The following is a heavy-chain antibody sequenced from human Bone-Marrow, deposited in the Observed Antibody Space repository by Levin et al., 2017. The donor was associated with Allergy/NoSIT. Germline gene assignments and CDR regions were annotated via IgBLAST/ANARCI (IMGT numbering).Heavy chain of an antibody. Sequence: GGSLRLSCAASGFTVSNNYMRWVRQAPGKGLEWVSLIYSGGTTYYADSVKGRFTISRDNSKNTVYLQMNSLRAEDTAVYYCARNRHCIGGRCYSVWGQGTLVTASS. CDR1: GFTVSNNY. J-gene: IGHJ4*02. CDR2: IYSGGTT. D-gene: IGHD2-15*01. V-gene: IGHV3-53*01. CDR3: ARNRHCIGGRCYSV.